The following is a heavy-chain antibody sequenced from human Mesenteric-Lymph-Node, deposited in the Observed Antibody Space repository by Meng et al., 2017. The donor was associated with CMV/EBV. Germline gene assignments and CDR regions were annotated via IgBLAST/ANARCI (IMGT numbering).Heavy chain of an antibody. D-gene: IGHD3-3*01. CDR1: LNTYW. V-gene: IGHV3-7*01. CDR2: IKHDGSEK. CDR3: ARVAYYDFWSGYYCAFDI. Sequence: LNTYWMSWVRQAPGKGLEWVASIKHDGSEKYYVDSVKGRFTISRDNAKNSLYLQMNSLRVEDTAVYYCARVAYYDFWSGYYCAFDIWGQGTMVTVSS. J-gene: IGHJ3*02.